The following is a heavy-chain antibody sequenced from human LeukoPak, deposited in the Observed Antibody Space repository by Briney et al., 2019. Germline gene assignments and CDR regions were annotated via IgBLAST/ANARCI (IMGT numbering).Heavy chain of an antibody. CDR3: ARVFDSGSQAYFYYMDV. J-gene: IGHJ6*03. CDR1: GYTFTSYY. D-gene: IGHD3-10*01. V-gene: IGHV1-2*02. Sequence: GASVKVSCKASGYTFTSYYMHWVRQAPGQGLEWMGWINPNSGGTNYAQKFQGRVTMTRDTSISTAYMELSRLRSDDTAVYYCARVFDSGSQAYFYYMDVWGKGTTVTISS. CDR2: INPNSGGT.